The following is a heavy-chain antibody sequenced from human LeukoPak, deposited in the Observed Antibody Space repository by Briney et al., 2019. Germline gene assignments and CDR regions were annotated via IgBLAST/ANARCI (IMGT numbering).Heavy chain of an antibody. J-gene: IGHJ4*02. CDR3: ARSYYYDSSGSFDY. CDR2: INSDESST. D-gene: IGHD3-22*01. V-gene: IGHV3-74*01. Sequence: HPGGSLRLSCAASGFTFSSYWMHWVRQAPGKGLVWVSRINSDESSTSYADSVRGRFTISRDNAKNTLYLQMNSLRAEDTAVYYCARSYYYDSSGSFDYWGQGTLVTVSS. CDR1: GFTFSSYW.